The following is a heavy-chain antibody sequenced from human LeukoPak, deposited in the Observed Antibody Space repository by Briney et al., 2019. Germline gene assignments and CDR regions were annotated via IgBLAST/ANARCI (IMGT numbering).Heavy chain of an antibody. CDR2: IYYSGST. J-gene: IGHJ4*02. D-gene: IGHD3-10*01. V-gene: IGHV4-59*01. CDR3: ARAAGFYPD. CDR1: GGSISSYY. Sequence: SETLSLTCTVSGGSISSYYWSWIRQPPGKGLEWIGYIYYSGSTNYNPSLKSRVTISVDTSKNQFSLKLSSVTAADTAVYYCARAAGFYPDWGQGTLVTVSS.